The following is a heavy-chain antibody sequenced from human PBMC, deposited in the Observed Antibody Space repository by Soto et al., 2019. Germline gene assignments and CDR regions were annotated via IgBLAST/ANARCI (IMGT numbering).Heavy chain of an antibody. J-gene: IGHJ6*02. D-gene: IGHD3-22*01. Sequence: GGSLRLSCAASGFTFSSYAMSSVRQAPGKRLEWVSAISGSGGSTYYADSVKGRFTISRDNSKNTLYLQMNSLRAEDTAVYYCAKDVHYYDSSGYDYYYYGMDVWGQGTTVTVSS. CDR1: GFTFSSYA. CDR3: AKDVHYYDSSGYDYYYYGMDV. CDR2: ISGSGGST. V-gene: IGHV3-23*01.